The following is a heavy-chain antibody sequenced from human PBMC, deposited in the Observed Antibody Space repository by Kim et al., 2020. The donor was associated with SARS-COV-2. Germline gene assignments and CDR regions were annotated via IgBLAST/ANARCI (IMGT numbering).Heavy chain of an antibody. CDR3: ARSSAY. J-gene: IGHJ4*02. CDR2: DGSDK. V-gene: IGHV3-7*01. Sequence: DGSDKYYVDSVKGRFTISRDNAKNSLFLHMNSLGDEDTAVYYCARSSAYWGQGTRVTVSS.